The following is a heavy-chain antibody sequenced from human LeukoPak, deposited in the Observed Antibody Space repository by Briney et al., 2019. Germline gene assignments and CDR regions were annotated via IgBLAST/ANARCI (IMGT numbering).Heavy chain of an antibody. CDR3: ARDGKYYYDSSGYSSIDY. CDR2: IIPIFGTA. CDR1: GGTFSSYA. J-gene: IGHJ4*02. Sequence: SVKVSCKASGGTFSSYAISWVRQAPGQGLEWMGRIIPIFGTANYAQKFQGRVTITTDESTSTAYMELNSLRSEDTAVYYCARDGKYYYDSSGYSSIDYWGQGTLVTVSS. D-gene: IGHD3-22*01. V-gene: IGHV1-69*05.